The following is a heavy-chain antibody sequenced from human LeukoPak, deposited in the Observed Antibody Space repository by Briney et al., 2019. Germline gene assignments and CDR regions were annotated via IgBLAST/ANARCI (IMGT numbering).Heavy chain of an antibody. J-gene: IGHJ3*02. Sequence: GGSLRLSCAASGFTFSTYGMHWVRQAPGKGLEWVAVIWYDGSNKYYADSVKGRFTISRDNSKNTLDLQMNSLRAEDTAVYYCARVRCCSSTRCYEYNNAFDIWGQGTMVTVSS. V-gene: IGHV3-33*08. CDR2: IWYDGSNK. CDR1: GFTFSTYG. CDR3: ARVRCCSSTRCYEYNNAFDI. D-gene: IGHD2-2*01.